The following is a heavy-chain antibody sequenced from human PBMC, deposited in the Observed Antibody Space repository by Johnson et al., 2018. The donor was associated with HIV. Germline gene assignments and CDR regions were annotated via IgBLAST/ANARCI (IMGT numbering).Heavy chain of an antibody. V-gene: IGHV3-64*01. J-gene: IGHJ3*02. D-gene: IGHD2-2*01. CDR3: AREGGYCSSTSCAPEEGNAFDI. Sequence: MLLVESGGGVVQPGRSLRLSCAASGFTFSSYAMHWVRQAPGKGLEYVSAISSNGGSTYYANSVKGRFTIARDNSKNTLYIQMGSLRAEDTGVYYCAREGGYCSSTSCAPEEGNAFDIWGQGTMVTVSS. CDR2: ISSNGGST. CDR1: GFTFSSYA.